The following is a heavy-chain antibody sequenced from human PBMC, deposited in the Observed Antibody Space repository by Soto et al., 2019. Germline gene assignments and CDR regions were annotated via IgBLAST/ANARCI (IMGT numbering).Heavy chain of an antibody. CDR2: IYHSGST. CDR3: ARAQVEQIVVVPAAIEANWFDP. CDR1: GGSISSSNW. V-gene: IGHV4-4*02. J-gene: IGHJ5*02. D-gene: IGHD2-2*01. Sequence: PSETLSLTCAVSGGSISSSNWWSWVRQPPGKGLEWIGEIYHSGSTNYNPSLKSRVTISVDKSKNQFSLKLSSVTAADTAVYYCARAQVEQIVVVPAAIEANWFDPWGQGTLVTVSS.